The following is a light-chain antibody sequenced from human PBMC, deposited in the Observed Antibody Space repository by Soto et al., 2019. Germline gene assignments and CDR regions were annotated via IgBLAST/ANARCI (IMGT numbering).Light chain of an antibody. Sequence: ETVLTQSPGTLSLSPGERATLSCRASQSVSSSYLAWYQQKPGQAPRLLIYGASSRATVIPDRISGSGSGTDFTLTISRLEPEDFAVYYCQQYGSSPGTFGQGTKVEIK. CDR3: QQYGSSPGT. J-gene: IGKJ1*01. CDR1: QSVSSSY. V-gene: IGKV3-20*01. CDR2: GAS.